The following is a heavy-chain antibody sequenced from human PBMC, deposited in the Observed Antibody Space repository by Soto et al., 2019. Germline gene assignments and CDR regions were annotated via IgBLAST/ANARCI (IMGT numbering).Heavy chain of an antibody. D-gene: IGHD6-13*01. J-gene: IGHJ4*02. Sequence: SETLSLTCAVYGGSLSGYHWSWIRQPPGKGLEYIGEINHRGSTNYNPSLKNRVTISVDTSKNQFSLKLSSVTAADTAVYYCAGGGGIGNSLFDYWGQGTLVTVSS. V-gene: IGHV4-34*01. CDR1: GGSLSGYH. CDR3: AGGGGIGNSLFDY. CDR2: INHRGST.